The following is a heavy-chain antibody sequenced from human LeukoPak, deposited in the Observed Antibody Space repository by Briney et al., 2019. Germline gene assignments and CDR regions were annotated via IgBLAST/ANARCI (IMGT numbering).Heavy chain of an antibody. CDR1: GFTFSSYN. CDR3: ARGGGVTGTTIQY. V-gene: IGHV3-21*01. D-gene: IGHD1-14*01. CDR2: ISSSSDYT. Sequence: PGRSLRLSCAASGFTFSSYNMNWVRQAPGEGLEWVSSISSSSDYTYYAESVKGRFTISRDNAKNSLFLQMNSLRAEDTAVYYCARGGGVTGTTIQYWGQGTLVTVS. J-gene: IGHJ4*02.